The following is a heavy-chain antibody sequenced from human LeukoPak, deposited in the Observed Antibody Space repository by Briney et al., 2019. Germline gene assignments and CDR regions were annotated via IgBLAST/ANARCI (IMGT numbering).Heavy chain of an antibody. V-gene: IGHV4-30-4*01. CDR1: GGSISSGAYY. CDR3: ARGVLEMATVTFFDY. Sequence: PSETLSLTCTVSGGSISSGAYYWSWIRQPPGKGLEWIGYIHYSGNTYYNPSLMSRVTISVDTSKNQFSLNLTSVTAADTAVYYCARGVLEMATVTFFDYWGQGILVTVSS. CDR2: IHYSGNT. J-gene: IGHJ4*02. D-gene: IGHD4-17*01.